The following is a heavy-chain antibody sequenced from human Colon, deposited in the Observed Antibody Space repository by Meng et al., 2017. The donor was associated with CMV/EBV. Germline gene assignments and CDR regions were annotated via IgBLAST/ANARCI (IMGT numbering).Heavy chain of an antibody. V-gene: IGHV3-48*03. Sequence: GGPLRLSCAASGFTFSSYEMNWVRQAPGKGLEWVSYISSSGSTIYYADSVKGRFTISRDNAKNSLYLQMNSLRAEDTAVYYCASPRYYSSSSFDFDYWGQGTLVTVSS. CDR1: GFTFSSYE. CDR2: ISSSGSTI. J-gene: IGHJ4*02. D-gene: IGHD6-6*01. CDR3: ASPRYYSSSSFDFDY.